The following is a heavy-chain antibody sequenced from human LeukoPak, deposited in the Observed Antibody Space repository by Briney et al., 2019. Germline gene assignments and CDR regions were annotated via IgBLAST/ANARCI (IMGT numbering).Heavy chain of an antibody. V-gene: IGHV4-59*11. CDR3: ARASHSSGYLNALDI. J-gene: IGHJ3*02. D-gene: IGHD3-22*01. CDR1: GGSLSSHY. CDR2: IYYSGST. Sequence: SETLSLTCTVSGGSLSSHYWSWIRQPPGKGLEWIGYIYYSGSTNYNPSLKSRVTISVDTSKNQFSLKLSSVTAADTAVYYCARASHSSGYLNALDIWSQGTMVTVSS.